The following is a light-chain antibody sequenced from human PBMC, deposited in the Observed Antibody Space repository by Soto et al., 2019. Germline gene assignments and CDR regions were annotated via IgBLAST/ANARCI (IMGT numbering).Light chain of an antibody. CDR2: EDN. J-gene: IGLJ2*01. CDR3: QSYDSSNLVV. Sequence: FMLTQPHSVSESPGKTVTISCTRSSGNIASNYVKWYQQRPGSAPTTVIYEDNQRPSGVPDRFSGSIDSSSNSASLTISGLKTEDEDYYYGQSYDSSNLVVFGGGTKLTVL. V-gene: IGLV6-57*04. CDR1: SGNIASNY.